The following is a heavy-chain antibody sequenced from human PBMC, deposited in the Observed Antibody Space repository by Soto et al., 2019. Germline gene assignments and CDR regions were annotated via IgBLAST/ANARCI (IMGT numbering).Heavy chain of an antibody. Sequence: GGSLRLSCAAPGFTFYTYGMSWVRQAPGKGLEWVSGISGTGGTTYYADSVKGRFTISRDNSKNTLFLQMDSLRAEDTAIYYCARRSDCSGGSCPYYFDYWGQGTLVTVSS. CDR3: ARRSDCSGGSCPYYFDY. V-gene: IGHV3-23*01. CDR2: ISGTGGTT. J-gene: IGHJ4*02. CDR1: GFTFYTYG. D-gene: IGHD2-15*01.